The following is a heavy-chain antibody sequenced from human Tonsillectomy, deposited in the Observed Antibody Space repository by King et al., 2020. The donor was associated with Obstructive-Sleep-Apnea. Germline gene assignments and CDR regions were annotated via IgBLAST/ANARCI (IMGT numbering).Heavy chain of an antibody. CDR1: GFTFTDYY. D-gene: IGHD2-15*01. Sequence: QVQLVESGGGLVKPGGSLRLSCAASGFTFTDYYMSWIRQAPGKGLEWISYITSDGSSMFYADSVKGRFTISRDNAKNSLYLQMNSLRAEDTAVYYCARDREVARGTLWFDPWGQGTLVTVSP. V-gene: IGHV3-11*01. CDR3: ARDREVARGTLWFDP. CDR2: ITSDGSSM. J-gene: IGHJ5*02.